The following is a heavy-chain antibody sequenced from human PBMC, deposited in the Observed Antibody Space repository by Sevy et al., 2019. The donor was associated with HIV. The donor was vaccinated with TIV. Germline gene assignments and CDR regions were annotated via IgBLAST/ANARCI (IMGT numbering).Heavy chain of an antibody. V-gene: IGHV3-43*01. CDR3: AKDIPGYSGFDH. CDR2: ISWDAKKT. J-gene: IGHJ4*02. D-gene: IGHD3-10*01. CDR1: GFTFDDYT. Sequence: GGSLRLSCAASGFTFDDYTMHWVRQVPGKGLEWVSLISWDAKKTDYADSVEGRFTVSRENRKNSLYLQMNSLRSEDTALYCCAKDIPGYSGFDHWGQGTLVTVSS.